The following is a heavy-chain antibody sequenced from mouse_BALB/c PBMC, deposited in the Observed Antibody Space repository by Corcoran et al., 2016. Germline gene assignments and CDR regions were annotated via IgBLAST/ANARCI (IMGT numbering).Heavy chain of an antibody. CDR1: GYSITSGYY. CDR2: ISHDGSN. V-gene: IGHV3-6*02. Sequence: VQLQESGTGHVKRSQSLYLTCSVTGYSITSGYYWNWIRQFPGNKLEWMGYISHDGSNNYNPSLKNRISITRDTSKNQFFLKLNSVTTEDTATYYCAILLLTMDYWGQGISVTVSS. D-gene: IGHD1-1*01. CDR3: AILLLTMDY. J-gene: IGHJ4*01.